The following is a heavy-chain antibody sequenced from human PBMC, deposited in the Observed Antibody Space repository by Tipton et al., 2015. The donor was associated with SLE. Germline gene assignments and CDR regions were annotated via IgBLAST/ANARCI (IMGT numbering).Heavy chain of an antibody. CDR2: IYYAGST. D-gene: IGHD3-16*01. CDR1: GGSINSYY. V-gene: IGHV4-59*07. J-gene: IGHJ4*02. CDR3: ARSVLGGLYGIDY. Sequence: TLSLTCTVSGGSINSYYWSWIRQPPGKGLEWIGYIYYAGSTNYNPSLKSRVTISVDTSKNQFSLKLSSVTAADTAVYYCARSVLGGLYGIDYWGQGTLVTVSS.